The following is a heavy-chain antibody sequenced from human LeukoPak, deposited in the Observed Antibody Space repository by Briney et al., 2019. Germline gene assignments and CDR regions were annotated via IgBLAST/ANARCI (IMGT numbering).Heavy chain of an antibody. D-gene: IGHD3-10*01. CDR2: INPNSGGT. CDR1: GYTFTGYY. CDR3: ARVGGSGSSISF. J-gene: IGHJ4*02. Sequence: ASVKVSCKASGYTFTGYYMHWVRRAPGQGLEWMGWINPNSGGTNYAQKFQGRVTMTRDTSISTAYMELSRLRSDDTAVYYCARVGGSGSSISFWGQGTLVTVSS. V-gene: IGHV1-2*02.